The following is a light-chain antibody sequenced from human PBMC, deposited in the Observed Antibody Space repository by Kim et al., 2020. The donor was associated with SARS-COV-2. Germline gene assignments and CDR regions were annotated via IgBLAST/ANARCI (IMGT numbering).Light chain of an antibody. V-gene: IGLV3-21*04. CDR2: HDS. J-gene: IGLJ1*01. CDR3: QVWDSRSDQNV. Sequence: SYELTQPRSMSVAPGATARFTCWGDNPGRKSVHWYQQTPGQAPVVVIHHDSDRPSGSPERFSGSKSGNTATLIISRVEAGDEADYYCQVWDSRSDQNVFGTGTVVTVL. CDR1: NPGRKS.